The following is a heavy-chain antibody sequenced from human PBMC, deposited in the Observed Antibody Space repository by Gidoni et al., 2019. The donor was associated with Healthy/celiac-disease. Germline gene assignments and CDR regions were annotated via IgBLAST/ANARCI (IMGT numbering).Heavy chain of an antibody. CDR3: ARGHGLPPSYGMDV. Sequence: QPQESAPGLVQPSQPLSLTCPLPVFSISSGGYYWSWLRQHQGKGLEWIGYIYSSGSTYYNPSIKSRVTISVDTSKNQFSLKLSSGTAADTAVYYCARGHGLPPSYGMDVWGQGTTVTVSS. J-gene: IGHJ6*02. CDR2: IYSSGST. V-gene: IGHV4-31*03. D-gene: IGHD2-15*01. CDR1: VFSISSGGYY.